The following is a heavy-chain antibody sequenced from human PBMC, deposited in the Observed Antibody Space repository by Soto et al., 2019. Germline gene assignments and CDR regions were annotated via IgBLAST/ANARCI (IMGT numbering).Heavy chain of an antibody. D-gene: IGHD6-19*01. CDR3: ARDLGWDFDS. CDR2: ISGGGRPI. V-gene: IGHV3-48*02. CDR1: GFTFSTFS. J-gene: IGHJ4*02. Sequence: EVQLVESGGGLVQPGGSLRLSCAASGFTFSTFSMNWVRQAPGRGLEWISYISGGGRPISYADSVKGRFTISRDNAKNSLYLQMDSLTDEDTAVYYCARDLGWDFDSCGQGTLVTVSS.